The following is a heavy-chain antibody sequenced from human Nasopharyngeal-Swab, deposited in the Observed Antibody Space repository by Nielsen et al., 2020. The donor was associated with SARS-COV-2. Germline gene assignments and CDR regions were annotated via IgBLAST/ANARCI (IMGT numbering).Heavy chain of an antibody. CDR1: GFTFSSYA. J-gene: IGHJ4*02. Sequence: GGSLRLSCAASGFTFSSYAMSWVRQAPGKGLEWVSSISGSGGSIYYADSVKGRFTISRDNSKNTLYLQMSSLRAEDTAVYYCAKGNSGTWVAYDYWGQGTLVTVSS. V-gene: IGHV3-23*01. CDR2: ISGSGGSI. D-gene: IGHD6-13*01. CDR3: AKGNSGTWVAYDY.